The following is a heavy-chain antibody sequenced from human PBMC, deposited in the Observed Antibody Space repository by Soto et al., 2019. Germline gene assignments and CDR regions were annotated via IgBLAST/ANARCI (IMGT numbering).Heavy chain of an antibody. D-gene: IGHD5-12*01. CDR3: AREGNLGRWLQPLDF. CDR2: IYNIGNSGTA. CDR1: GASISSGGYY. J-gene: IGHJ4*02. V-gene: IGHV4-31*03. Sequence: LSLTCTVSGASISSGGYYWSWIRQLPGKGLEWIGYIYNIGNSGTAYYNPSLESRLTISVDTSKNQFSLKLISVTAADTAKYFCAREGNLGRWLQPLDFWGQGTLVTVSS.